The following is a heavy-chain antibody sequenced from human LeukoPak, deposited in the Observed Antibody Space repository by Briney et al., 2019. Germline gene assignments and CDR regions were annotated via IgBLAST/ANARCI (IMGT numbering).Heavy chain of an antibody. CDR1: GFTFSSYS. V-gene: IGHV3-48*01. CDR2: ISSSSSTI. J-gene: IGHJ3*02. D-gene: IGHD7-27*01. CDR3: ARERTGDAFDI. Sequence: GGSLRLSCAASGFTFSSYSMNWVRQAPGKGLEWVSYISSSSSTIYYADSVKGRFTISRDNAKNSLYLQMNSLRAEDTAVYYCARERTGDAFDIWGQGTMVTVSS.